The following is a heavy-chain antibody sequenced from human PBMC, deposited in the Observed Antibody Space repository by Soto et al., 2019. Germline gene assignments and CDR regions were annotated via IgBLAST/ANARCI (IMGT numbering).Heavy chain of an antibody. Sequence: GASVKVSCKASGYSFTSYWISWVRQMPGKGLEWMGRIDPSDSYTNYSPSFQGHVTISADKSISTAYLQWSSLKASDTAMYYCARHEPSGTAFDIWGQGTMVTVSS. V-gene: IGHV5-10-1*01. CDR1: GYSFTSYW. J-gene: IGHJ3*02. CDR2: IDPSDSYT. CDR3: ARHEPSGTAFDI.